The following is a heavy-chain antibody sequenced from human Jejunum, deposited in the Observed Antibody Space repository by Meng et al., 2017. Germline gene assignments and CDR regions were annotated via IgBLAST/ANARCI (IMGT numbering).Heavy chain of an antibody. D-gene: IGHD6-6*01. V-gene: IGHV3-30*01. CDR1: GFTFSNYA. CDR2: ISYDGSNI. Sequence: GESLKISCAASGFTFSNYAVHWVRQAPGKGLEWLAVISYDGSNINYADSVKGRFSISRDNSKNTMYLQMNSLRAEDTAVYYCAKDEYSNMSLHLDYWGQGTQVTVSS. J-gene: IGHJ4*02. CDR3: AKDEYSNMSLHLDY.